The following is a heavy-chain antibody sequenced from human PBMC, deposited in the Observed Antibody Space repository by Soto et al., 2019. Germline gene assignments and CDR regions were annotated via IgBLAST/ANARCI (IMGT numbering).Heavy chain of an antibody. Sequence: GGSLEISRKGSGYSVSSYWISWVGQMPVKGLEWMGRIDPSDSYTNYSPPFQGHVTISADKSISTAYLQWSSLKASDTAMYYCARHITMIVVAGAFDIWGQGTMVTVSS. D-gene: IGHD3-22*01. CDR3: ARHITMIVVAGAFDI. J-gene: IGHJ3*02. CDR2: IDPSDSYT. CDR1: GYSVSSYW. V-gene: IGHV5-10-1*01.